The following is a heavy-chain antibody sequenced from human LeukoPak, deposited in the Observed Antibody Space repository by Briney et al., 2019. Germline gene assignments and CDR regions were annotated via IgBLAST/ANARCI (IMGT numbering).Heavy chain of an antibody. CDR1: GFPFSSYA. V-gene: IGHV4-34*01. Sequence: KPGGSLRLSCAASGFPFSSYAMSWVRQPPGKGLEWIGEINHSGSTNYNPSLKSRVTISVDTSKNQFSLKLSSVTAADTAVYYCARGGDSSGWSTNYYYYMDVWGKGTTVTVSS. CDR3: ARGGDSSGWSTNYYYYMDV. CDR2: INHSGST. J-gene: IGHJ6*03. D-gene: IGHD6-19*01.